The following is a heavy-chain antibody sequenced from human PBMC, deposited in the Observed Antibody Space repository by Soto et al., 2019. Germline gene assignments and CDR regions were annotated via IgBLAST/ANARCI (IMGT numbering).Heavy chain of an antibody. V-gene: IGHV1-69*01. CDR2: IIPIPGTA. CDR1: GGTFGSYA. CDR3: ARSQGSSTSLEIYYYYYYGMDV. D-gene: IGHD2-2*01. Sequence: QVQLVQSGAEVKKPGSSVKVSCKASGGTFGSYAISWVRQAPGQGLEWMGGIIPIPGTANYAQKFQGRVTIAADEPTSTAYMELRSLRSEDTAVYYCARSQGSSTSLEIYYYYYYGMDVWGQGTTVTVSS. J-gene: IGHJ6*02.